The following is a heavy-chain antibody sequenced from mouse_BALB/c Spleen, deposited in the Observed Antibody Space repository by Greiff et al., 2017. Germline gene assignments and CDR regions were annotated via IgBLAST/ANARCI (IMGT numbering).Heavy chain of an antibody. CDR3: ARDGNYGEAY. J-gene: IGHJ3*01. V-gene: IGHV5-9-4*01. CDR1: GFTFSSYA. CDR2: ISSGGSYT. D-gene: IGHD2-1*01. Sequence: EVQLVESGGGLVKPGGSLKLSCAASGFTFSSYAMSWVRQSPEKRLEWVAEISSGGSYTYYPDTVTGRFTISRDNAKNTLYLEMSSLRSEDTAMYYCARDGNYGEAYWGQGTLVTVSA.